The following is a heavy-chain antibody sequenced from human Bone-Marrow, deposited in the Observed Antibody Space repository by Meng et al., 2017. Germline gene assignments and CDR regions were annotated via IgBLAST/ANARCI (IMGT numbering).Heavy chain of an antibody. CDR1: GFTFDDYA. V-gene: IGHV3-9*03. J-gene: IGHJ4*02. D-gene: IGHD5-12*01. CDR2: ISWNSGSI. CDR3: AKGGGGYDYFDY. Sequence: GGSLRLSCAASGFTFDDYAMHWVRQAPGKGLEWVSGISWNSGSIGYADSVKGRFTISRDNAKNSLYLQMNSLRAEDMALYYCAKGGGGYDYFDYWSQGTLVTVSS.